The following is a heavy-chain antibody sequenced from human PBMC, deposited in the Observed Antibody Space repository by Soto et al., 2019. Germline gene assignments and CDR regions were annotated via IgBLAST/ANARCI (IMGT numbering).Heavy chain of an antibody. CDR1: GFAFSTFI. CDR2: ISSTSTTM. V-gene: IGHV3-48*02. Sequence: EVQLVESGGDLVQPGGSLRLSCAASGFAFSTFIMHWVRQAPGKGLEWISFISSTSTTMIYADSVKGRFTVSRDNAKNSLFLQMNSLRDDDTAVYYCARGYSSFDLWGQGTLVTVSS. J-gene: IGHJ4*02. D-gene: IGHD5-12*01. CDR3: ARGYSSFDL.